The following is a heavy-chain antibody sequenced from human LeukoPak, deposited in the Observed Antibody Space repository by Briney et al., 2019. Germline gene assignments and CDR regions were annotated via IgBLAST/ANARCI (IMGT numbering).Heavy chain of an antibody. V-gene: IGHV3-30*03. CDR3: ARDPYSGNYGDYYYYYMDV. CDR2: ISYDGSNK. CDR1: GFTFSSYG. J-gene: IGHJ6*03. Sequence: PGGSLRLSCAAYGFTFSSYGMHWVRQAPGKGLEWVAVISYDGSNKYYADSVKGRFTISRDNAKNSLYLQMNSLRAEDTAIYYCARDPYSGNYGDYYYYYMDVWGKGTTVTISS. D-gene: IGHD1-26*01.